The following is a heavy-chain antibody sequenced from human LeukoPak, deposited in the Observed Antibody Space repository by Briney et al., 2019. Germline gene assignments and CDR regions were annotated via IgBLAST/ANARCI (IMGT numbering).Heavy chain of an antibody. J-gene: IGHJ6*02. V-gene: IGHV5-51*01. CDR1: GYSFTSYW. CDR3: ARLDGSGWSNYYYYYGMDV. Sequence: GESLKISCKGSGYSFTSYWIGWVRQMPGKGLEWMGIIYPGDSDTRYSPSFQGQVTISADKSISTAYLQWSSLKASDTATYYCARLDGSGWSNYYYYYGMDVWGQGTTVTVSS. CDR2: IYPGDSDT. D-gene: IGHD6-19*01.